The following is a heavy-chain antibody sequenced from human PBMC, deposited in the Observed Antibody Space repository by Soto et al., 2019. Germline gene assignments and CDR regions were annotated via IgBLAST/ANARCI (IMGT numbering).Heavy chain of an antibody. V-gene: IGHV1-69*01. CDR1: GGSFSDFA. D-gene: IGHD2-21*02. CDR2: IIPMFAAT. Sequence: QVQLAQSGAEVRKPGSSVNVSCRASGGSFSDFAFSWVRQAPGQGLEWMGGIIPMFAATTYAQRFQDRVTITADASTKTVYLALSSLTSDDSAVYYCARGGIVAVSAGLCSYYDYTNYRFDSWGQGTLVSVSS. J-gene: IGHJ4*02. CDR3: ARGGIVAVSAGLCSYYDYTNYRFDS.